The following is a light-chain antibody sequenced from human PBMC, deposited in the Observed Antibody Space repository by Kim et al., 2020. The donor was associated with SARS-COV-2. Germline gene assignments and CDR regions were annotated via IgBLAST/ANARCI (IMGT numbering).Light chain of an antibody. CDR3: QEYGSTPLT. CDR1: QSVSSNS. CDR2: GAS. Sequence: EIVLTQSPGTLSLSPGERATLSCRASQSVSSNSLAWFQQKPGQAPRLLIYGASSRATGIPDRFSGSGSGTDFTLTISRLEPEDFAVYYCQEYGSTPLTFGGGTKVGIK. V-gene: IGKV3-20*01. J-gene: IGKJ4*01.